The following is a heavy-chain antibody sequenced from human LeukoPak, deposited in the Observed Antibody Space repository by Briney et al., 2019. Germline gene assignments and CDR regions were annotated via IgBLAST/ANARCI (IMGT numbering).Heavy chain of an antibody. CDR1: GFTFSSYA. CDR3: AKESGYDFWSGYYN. J-gene: IGHJ4*02. D-gene: IGHD3-3*01. V-gene: IGHV3-23*01. CDR2: ISGSGGST. Sequence: GGSLRLSCAASGFTFSSYAMSWVRQAPGKGLEWVSAISGSGGSTYYADSVKGRFTISRDNSKNTLYLQMNRLRAEDTAVYYCAKESGYDFWSGYYNWGQGTLVTVSS.